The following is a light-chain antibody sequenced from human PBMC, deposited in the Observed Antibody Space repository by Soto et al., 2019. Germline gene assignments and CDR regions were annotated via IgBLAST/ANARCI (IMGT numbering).Light chain of an antibody. J-gene: IGLJ1*01. CDR3: ISYTGSSTSDV. Sequence: QSVLTQPASVSGSPGQSITISCAGTSGEVGGYNHVAWYQQHPGKAPKLMIYEVSKRPSGVSNRFSGSKSGNTASLNISGLQAEDEADYYCISYTGSSTSDVFGTGTKLTVL. CDR1: SGEVGGYNH. V-gene: IGLV2-14*01. CDR2: EVS.